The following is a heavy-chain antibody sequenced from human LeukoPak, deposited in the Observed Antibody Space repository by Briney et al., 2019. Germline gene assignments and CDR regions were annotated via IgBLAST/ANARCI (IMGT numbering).Heavy chain of an antibody. D-gene: IGHD6-25*01. CDR1: GCTFTGYY. Sequence: GASVKVSCKASGCTFTGYYMHWVRQAPGQGLEWMGWINPNSGGTNYAQKFQGRVTMTRDTSISTAYMELSRLRSDDTAVYYCARGAAGYYYYMDVWGKGTTVTVSS. J-gene: IGHJ6*03. CDR3: ARGAAGYYYYMDV. CDR2: INPNSGGT. V-gene: IGHV1-2*02.